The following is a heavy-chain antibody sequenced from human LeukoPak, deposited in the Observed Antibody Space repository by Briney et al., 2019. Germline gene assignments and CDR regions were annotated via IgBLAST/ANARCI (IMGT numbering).Heavy chain of an antibody. CDR3: ARDSGMYSSSWAY. J-gene: IGHJ4*02. V-gene: IGHV3-33*01. D-gene: IGHD6-13*01. Sequence: GGSLRLSCAASGFTFSSYGMHWVRQAPGKGLEWVAVIWYDGSNKHYADSVKGRFTISRDNSKNTLYLQMNSLRAEDTAVYYCARDSGMYSSSWAYWGQGTLVTVSS. CDR1: GFTFSSYG. CDR2: IWYDGSNK.